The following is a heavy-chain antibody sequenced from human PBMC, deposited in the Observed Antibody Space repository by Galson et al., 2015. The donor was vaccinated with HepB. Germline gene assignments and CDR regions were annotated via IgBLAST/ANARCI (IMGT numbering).Heavy chain of an antibody. J-gene: IGHJ6*02. CDR2: INPRGGGT. Sequence: SVKVSCKASGSKFTNYNIHWIRQAPGQGLEWMARINPRGGGTTFSQTFRDRVTVTSETSTSTVYMEMNSLTSEDAAVYYCSRFDYYFGLDVWGQGTTVIVSS. CDR1: GSKFTNYN. CDR3: SRFDYYFGLDV. V-gene: IGHV1-46*03.